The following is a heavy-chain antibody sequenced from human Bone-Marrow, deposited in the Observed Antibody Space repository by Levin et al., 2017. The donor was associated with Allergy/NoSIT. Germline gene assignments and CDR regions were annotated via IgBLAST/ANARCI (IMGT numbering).Heavy chain of an antibody. V-gene: IGHV3-30*04. D-gene: IGHD3-22*01. CDR2: ISYDGSNK. J-gene: IGHJ4*02. CDR3: ARGKGHDRITMIVVAPYFDY. CDR1: GFTFSSYA. Sequence: GGSLRLSCAASGFTFSSYAMHWVRQAPGKGLEWVAVISYDGSNKYYADSVKGRFTISRDNSKNTLYLQMNSLRAEDTAVYYCARGKGHDRITMIVVAPYFDYWGQGTLVTVSS.